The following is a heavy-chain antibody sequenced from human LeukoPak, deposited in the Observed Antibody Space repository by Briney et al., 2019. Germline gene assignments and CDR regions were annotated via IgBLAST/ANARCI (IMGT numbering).Heavy chain of an antibody. D-gene: IGHD6-13*01. CDR1: GGSISSSSYY. V-gene: IGHV4-39*07. CDR3: ARGFTLGSTSFFDY. Sequence: SETLSLTCTVSGGSISSSSYYWGWIRQPPGKGLEWIGSIYYSGSTYYNPSLKSRVTISVDTSKNQFSLKLSSVTAADTAVYYCARGFTLGSTSFFDYWGQGTLVTVSS. CDR2: IYYSGST. J-gene: IGHJ4*02.